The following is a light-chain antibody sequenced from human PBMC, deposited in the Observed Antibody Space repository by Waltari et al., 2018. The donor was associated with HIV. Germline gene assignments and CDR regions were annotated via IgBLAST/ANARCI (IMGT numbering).Light chain of an antibody. V-gene: IGLV1-40*01. CDR2: DNN. CDR1: SSNIGAGYA. J-gene: IGLJ2*01. Sequence: QSVLTQPPSVSGAPGQRVTISCTGTSSNIGAGYAVHWYQQVAGTAPKLLIYDNNNRPSGVPDRVSGSKSGTSASLVIAGLQAEDEADYYCQSFDNSLIFGGGTKLTVL. CDR3: QSFDNSLI.